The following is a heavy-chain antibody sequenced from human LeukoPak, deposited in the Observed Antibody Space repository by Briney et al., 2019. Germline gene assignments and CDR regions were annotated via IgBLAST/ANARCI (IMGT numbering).Heavy chain of an antibody. J-gene: IGHJ4*02. D-gene: IGHD6-13*01. CDR1: GYSHY. CDR2: IRPSGGST. V-gene: IGHV1-46*04. CDR3: ATLGDGSSDIDY. Sequence: ASVKVSCKASGYSHYMHWVRQAPGQGLEWMGIIRPSGGSTDYAQKLRGRITMTRDTSTSTVYMDLSSLTSEDTAMYYCATLGDGSSDIDYWGQGTLVTVSS.